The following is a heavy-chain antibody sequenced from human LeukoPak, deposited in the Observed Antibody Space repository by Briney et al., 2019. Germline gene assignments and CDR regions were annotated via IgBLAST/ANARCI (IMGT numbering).Heavy chain of an antibody. CDR3: AKGRLAGTVSLFDA. Sequence: GGSLRLSCAASGFTFSNYAMSWVRQAPGKGLEWVSAISGSGGSTYNADSVKGRFTISRGNSKNTLYLQMNSLRAEDTAGYYCAKGRLAGTVSLFDAWGQGTLVTVSS. CDR1: GFTFSNYA. J-gene: IGHJ5*02. V-gene: IGHV3-23*01. CDR2: ISGSGGST. D-gene: IGHD1-1*01.